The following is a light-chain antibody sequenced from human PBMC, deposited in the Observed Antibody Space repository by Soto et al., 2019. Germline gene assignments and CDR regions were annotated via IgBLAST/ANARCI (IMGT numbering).Light chain of an antibody. CDR2: GAS. CDR3: QQHGLSPYT. Sequence: EIVLTQSPGTLSLSPGESATVSCGASQDVSGTYLIWLQQKPGQAPRLLIYGASSRATGIPDRFTGSGSVRDFTLSINRVEPEDSAVYYCQQHGLSPYTFGQGTRLEI. J-gene: IGKJ2*01. V-gene: IGKV3-20*01. CDR1: QDVSGTY.